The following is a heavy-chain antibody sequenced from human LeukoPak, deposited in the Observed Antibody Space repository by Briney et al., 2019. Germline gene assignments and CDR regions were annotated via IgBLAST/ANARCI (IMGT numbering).Heavy chain of an antibody. CDR3: ARARFGTAGADY. J-gene: IGHJ4*02. Sequence: GGSLRLSCAASGFTFSNYWMNWVRQAPGKGLEWVANIKQDGSEKYYVDSVKGRFTISRDNARNSLYLQMNSLRAEDTAVYCARARFGTAGADYWGQGTLVTVSS. V-gene: IGHV3-7*01. D-gene: IGHD1-1*01. CDR2: IKQDGSEK. CDR1: GFTFSNYW.